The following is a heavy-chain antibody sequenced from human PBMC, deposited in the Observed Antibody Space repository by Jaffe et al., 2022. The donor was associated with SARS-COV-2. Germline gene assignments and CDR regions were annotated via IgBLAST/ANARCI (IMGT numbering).Heavy chain of an antibody. Sequence: QITLKESGPTLVKPTQTLTLTCTFSGFSLSTSGVGVGWIRQPPGKALEWLALIYWDDDKRYSPSLKSRLTITKDTSKNQVVLTMTNMDPVDTATYYCAHSRIAVVVPAAILTYYFDYWGQGTLVTVSS. D-gene: IGHD2-2*01. J-gene: IGHJ4*02. CDR1: GFSLSTSGVG. CDR2: IYWDDDK. CDR3: AHSRIAVVVPAAILTYYFDY. V-gene: IGHV2-5*02.